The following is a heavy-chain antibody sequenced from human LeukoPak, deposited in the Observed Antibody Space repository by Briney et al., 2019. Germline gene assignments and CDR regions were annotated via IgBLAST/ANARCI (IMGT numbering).Heavy chain of an antibody. D-gene: IGHD6-19*01. J-gene: IGHJ4*02. CDR3: ATKQWLAPPPDS. CDR2: INTDGTVT. Sequence: GGSLRLSCAPSGFTFSKYWMLWVRQAPGKGLESVSRINTDGTVTTYADSVKGRFTVSRDNADNTMFLQMNSVRDEDTAVYYCATKQWLAPPPDSWGQGTPVTVSS. V-gene: IGHV3-74*01. CDR1: GFTFSKYW.